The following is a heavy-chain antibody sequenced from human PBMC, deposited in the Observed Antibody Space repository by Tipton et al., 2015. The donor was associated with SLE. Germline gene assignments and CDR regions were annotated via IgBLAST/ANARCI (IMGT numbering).Heavy chain of an antibody. CDR1: GFSFSSHW. CDR3: ARGKYYFDY. CDR2: ISIDGITT. J-gene: IGHJ4*02. Sequence: SLRLSCAASGFSFSSHWMYWVRQARGKGLVWVSRISIDGITTSYADSVKGRFAISRDNAKNSLYLQMNSLRDEDTAVYYCARGKYYFDYWGQGALVTVSS. D-gene: IGHD2/OR15-2a*01. V-gene: IGHV3-74*01.